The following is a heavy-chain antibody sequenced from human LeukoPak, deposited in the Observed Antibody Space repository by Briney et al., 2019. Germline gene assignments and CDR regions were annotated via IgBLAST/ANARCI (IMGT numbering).Heavy chain of an antibody. CDR2: INHSGST. Sequence: SETLSLTCAVYGGSFSGYYWSWIRQPPGKGLEWIGEINHSGSTNYNPSLKSRVTISVDTSKNQFTLQLSSVTPDDTAVYYCARGGLVRGTINSLIAFDIWGQGTMITVSS. J-gene: IGHJ3*02. V-gene: IGHV4-34*01. CDR3: ARGGLVRGTINSLIAFDI. D-gene: IGHD3-10*01. CDR1: GGSFSGYY.